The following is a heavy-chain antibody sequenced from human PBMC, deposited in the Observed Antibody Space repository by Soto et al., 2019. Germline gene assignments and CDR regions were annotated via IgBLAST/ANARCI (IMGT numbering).Heavy chain of an antibody. CDR1: GGSISSDYYC. D-gene: IGHD7-27*01. CDR3: ARGPSGDKVDN. CDR2: IYNSVNT. J-gene: IGHJ4*02. Sequence: QVQLQESGPGLVKPSQTLSLTCTVSGGSISSDYYCWSWIRQSPEKGLEWIGHIYNSVNTYGNPSLSXRLTLSXXTSKNHFSLKLTSVTAADTAVYYCARGPSGDKVDNWGQGTLVTVSS. V-gene: IGHV4-30-4*01.